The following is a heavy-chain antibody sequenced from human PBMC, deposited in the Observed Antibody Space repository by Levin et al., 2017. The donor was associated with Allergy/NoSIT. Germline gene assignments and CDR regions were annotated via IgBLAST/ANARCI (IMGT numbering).Heavy chain of an antibody. CDR3: ARAPLFPYGDLPYYFDY. V-gene: IGHV4-31*03. CDR1: GGSISSGGYY. Sequence: LSQTLSLTCTVSGGSISSGGYYWSWIRQHPGKGLEWIGYIYYSGSTYYNPSLKSRVTISVDTSKNQFSLKLSSVTAADTAVYYCARAPLFPYGDLPYYFDYWGQGTLVTVSS. D-gene: IGHD4-17*01. J-gene: IGHJ4*02. CDR2: IYYSGST.